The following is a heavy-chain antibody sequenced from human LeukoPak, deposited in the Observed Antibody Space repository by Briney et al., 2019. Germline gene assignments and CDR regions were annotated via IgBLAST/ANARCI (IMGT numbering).Heavy chain of an antibody. J-gene: IGHJ4*02. Sequence: PGRSLRLSCAASGFTFSSYAMSWVRQAPGKGLEWVSAISGSGGSTYYADSVKGRFTISRDNSKNTLYLQMNSLRAEDTAVYYCAKDELRYFDSLEPAFDYWGQGTLVTVSS. CDR1: GFTFSSYA. D-gene: IGHD3-9*01. V-gene: IGHV3-23*01. CDR2: ISGSGGST. CDR3: AKDELRYFDSLEPAFDY.